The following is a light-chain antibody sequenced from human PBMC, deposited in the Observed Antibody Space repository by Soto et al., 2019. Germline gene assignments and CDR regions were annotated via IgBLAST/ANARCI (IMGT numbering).Light chain of an antibody. Sequence: DIQMTQSPSTLSASVGDRVTITCRASQNINSWLAWYQQKPGKAPKVLMYKASTLESGVPSRFGCSGSDTEFTLTISGLQTDGFATYYCQHYKSFMYNFGQGTKVELK. CDR2: KAS. CDR1: QNINSW. V-gene: IGKV1-5*03. CDR3: QHYKSFMYN. J-gene: IGKJ2*01.